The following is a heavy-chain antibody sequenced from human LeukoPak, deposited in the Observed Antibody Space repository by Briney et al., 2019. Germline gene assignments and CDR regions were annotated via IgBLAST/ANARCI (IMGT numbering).Heavy chain of an antibody. CDR2: IYYSGST. CDR1: GGSISSYY. Sequence: SETLSLTCTVSGGSISSYYWSWIRQPPGKGLEWIGYIYYSGSTNYNPSLKSRVTISVDTSKNQFSLKLSSVTAADTAVYYCARGISGAWLRDYWGQGTLVTVSS. J-gene: IGHJ4*02. V-gene: IGHV4-59*01. CDR3: ARGISGAWLRDY. D-gene: IGHD3-10*01.